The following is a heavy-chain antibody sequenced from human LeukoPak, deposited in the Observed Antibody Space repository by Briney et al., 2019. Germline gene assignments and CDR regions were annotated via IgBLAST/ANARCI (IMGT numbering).Heavy chain of an antibody. Sequence: GSLRLSCAVSGFIFSDYGFHWVRQAPGKGLEWVEVTRFDGSIKQYADSVKGRFTISRDDSKNTLYLQMNFLKSEDTAVYYCARWGGTRQYYFDYWGQGTLVTASS. CDR2: TRFDGSIK. V-gene: IGHV3-33*03. CDR3: ARWGGTRQYYFDY. CDR1: GFIFSDYG. D-gene: IGHD1-1*01. J-gene: IGHJ4*02.